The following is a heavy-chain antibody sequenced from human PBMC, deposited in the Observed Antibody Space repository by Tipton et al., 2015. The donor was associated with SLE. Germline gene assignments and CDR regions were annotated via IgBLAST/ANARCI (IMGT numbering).Heavy chain of an antibody. Sequence: SLRLSCAASGFTFDDYAMHWVRQAPGKGLEWVSGISWNSGSIGYADSVKGRSTISRDNAKNSLYLQMNSLRAEDTAVYYCARDGGVGATGVYFDYWGQGTLVTVSS. CDR2: ISWNSGSI. CDR1: GFTFDDYA. V-gene: IGHV3-9*01. J-gene: IGHJ4*02. D-gene: IGHD1-26*01. CDR3: ARDGGVGATGVYFDY.